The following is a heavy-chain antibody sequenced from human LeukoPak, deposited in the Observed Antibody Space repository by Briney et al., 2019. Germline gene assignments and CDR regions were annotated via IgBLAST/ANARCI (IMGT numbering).Heavy chain of an antibody. CDR3: AKGSFHPYRRFDY. CDR2: ISGSGGST. V-gene: IGHV3-23*01. Sequence: GGSLRLSCAASAFTFSSYAMSWVRQAPGKGLEWVSAISGSGGSTYYADSVKGRFTISRDNSKNTLYLQMNSLRAEDTAVYYCAKGSFHPYRRFDYWGQGTLVTVSS. D-gene: IGHD2-2*01. J-gene: IGHJ4*02. CDR1: AFTFSSYA.